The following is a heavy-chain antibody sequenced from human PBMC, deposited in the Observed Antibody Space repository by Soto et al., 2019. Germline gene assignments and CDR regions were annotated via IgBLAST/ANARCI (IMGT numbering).Heavy chain of an antibody. CDR3: ARLVPGAEAWFGP. V-gene: IGHV1-18*01. CDR1: GYTFSNYG. J-gene: IGHJ5*02. D-gene: IGHD2-2*01. CDR2: ISLYSDGT. Sequence: ASVKVSCQSSGYTFSNYGIPWVRRAPGQPLEWLGWISLYSDGTNYAHKFQGRVSMTTDTSTTTAYMALRSLLSDDTAVYHCARLVPGAEAWFGPWGQGTLVTVSS.